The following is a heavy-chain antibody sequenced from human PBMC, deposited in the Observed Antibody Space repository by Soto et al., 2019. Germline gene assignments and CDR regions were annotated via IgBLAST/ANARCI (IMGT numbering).Heavy chain of an antibody. CDR3: ARVGGVAARTVDY. V-gene: IGHV4-59*01. J-gene: IGHJ4*02. CDR2: LYYSGNT. CDR1: GGSISPFY. D-gene: IGHD2-15*01. Sequence: SETLSLTCTVSGGSISPFYWSWVRQPPGKGLEWIGYLYYSGNTNYNPSLKSRVTISVDASKNQVSLRLTSVTAADTAVYYCARVGGVAARTVDYWGQGTVVTVSS.